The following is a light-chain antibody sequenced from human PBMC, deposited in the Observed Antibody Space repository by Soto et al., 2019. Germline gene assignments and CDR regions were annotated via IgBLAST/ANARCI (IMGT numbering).Light chain of an antibody. Sequence: EIVLTQSPATLSLSPGERATLSCRASQSVSSYLAWYQQKPGQAPRLLIYDASNRATGIPARFSGSGSGTDFTLTISSLEPEDFPVYYCQQRSNWPQNTFGQGTKLEIK. V-gene: IGKV3-11*01. CDR1: QSVSSY. CDR3: QQRSNWPQNT. CDR2: DAS. J-gene: IGKJ2*01.